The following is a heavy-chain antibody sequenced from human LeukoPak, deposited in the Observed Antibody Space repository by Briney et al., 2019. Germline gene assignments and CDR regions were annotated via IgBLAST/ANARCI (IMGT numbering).Heavy chain of an antibody. CDR3: ARDLTYYYDSSGSERYFQH. J-gene: IGHJ1*01. CDR1: GGSINYYY. V-gene: IGHV4-59*01. D-gene: IGHD3-22*01. Sequence: SETLSLTCTVSGGSINYYYWSWIRQPPGKGLEWIGYIYYSGSTNYNPSLKSRVTISVDTSKNQFSLKLSSVTAADTAVYYCARDLTYYYDSSGSERYFQHWGQGTLVTVSS. CDR2: IYYSGST.